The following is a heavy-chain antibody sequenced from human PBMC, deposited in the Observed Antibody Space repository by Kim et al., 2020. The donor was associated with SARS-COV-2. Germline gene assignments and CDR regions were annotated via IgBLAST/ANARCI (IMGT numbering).Heavy chain of an antibody. Sequence: SETLSLTCTVSGGSISTYYWSWIRQPPGKGLEWIGFIFYDDNTNYNPSLESRVTISLDTSKNQFSLKLSSVTAADTAVYFCARARGGAAAGNFDYWGLGTLVTVSS. CDR3: ARARGGAAAGNFDY. J-gene: IGHJ4*02. D-gene: IGHD6-13*01. CDR1: GGSISTYY. V-gene: IGHV4-59*01. CDR2: IFYDDNT.